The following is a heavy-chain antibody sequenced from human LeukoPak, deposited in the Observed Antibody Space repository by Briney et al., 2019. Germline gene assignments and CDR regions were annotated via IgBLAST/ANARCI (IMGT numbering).Heavy chain of an antibody. Sequence: GGFLRLSCTAPGFTFGDYAMNWVRQAPGKGLEWVGFIRSKAAGGTTEYAASVKGRFTISRHDSKSIAYLQMNSLKTEDTAVYYCTRDGREAVAAYYFDYWGQGTLVTVSS. J-gene: IGHJ4*02. CDR2: IRSKAAGGTT. CDR1: GFTFGDYA. D-gene: IGHD6-19*01. V-gene: IGHV3-49*04. CDR3: TRDGREAVAAYYFDY.